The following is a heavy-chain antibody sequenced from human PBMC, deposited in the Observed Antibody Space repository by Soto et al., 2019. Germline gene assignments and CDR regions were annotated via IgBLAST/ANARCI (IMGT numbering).Heavy chain of an antibody. Sequence: QITLKASGPTLVKPTPPLTLTCTLSGFSLTTSGVGVGWIRQPQGNALEWLALIYWDDDKRYSPSLKSRLTITKDTFRDQVVRTMTNRDPVDTATYCGAHSDGCGEFDSWGQGTLVTVSS. V-gene: IGHV2-5*02. CDR1: GFSLTTSGVG. D-gene: IGHD3-10*01. CDR3: AHSDGCGEFDS. CDR2: IYWDDDK. J-gene: IGHJ5*01.